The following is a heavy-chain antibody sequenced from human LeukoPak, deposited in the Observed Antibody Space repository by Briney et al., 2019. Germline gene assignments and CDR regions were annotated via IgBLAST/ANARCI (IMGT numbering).Heavy chain of an antibody. Sequence: GGSLRLSCAASGFTVSSNYMSWVRQAPGEGLEWVSVIYSGVSTYYADSVKGRFTISRDNSKNTLYLQMNSLRAEDTAVYYCAREQWLKGGDYWGQGTLVTVSS. V-gene: IGHV3-66*01. CDR2: IYSGVST. CDR1: GFTVSSNY. CDR3: AREQWLKGGDY. D-gene: IGHD6-19*01. J-gene: IGHJ4*02.